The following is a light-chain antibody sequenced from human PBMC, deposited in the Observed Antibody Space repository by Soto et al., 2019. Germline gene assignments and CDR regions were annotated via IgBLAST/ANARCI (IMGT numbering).Light chain of an antibody. CDR1: SSDVGSYNL. J-gene: IGLJ7*01. V-gene: IGLV2-23*02. Sequence: QSALTQPASVSGSPGQSITISCTGTSSDVGSYNLVSWYQQHPGKAPKLMIYEVSKRPSRVSNRFSGSKSGNTASLTISGLQAEDEADYYCCSYAGSFAVFGGGTQLTVL. CDR2: EVS. CDR3: CSYAGSFAV.